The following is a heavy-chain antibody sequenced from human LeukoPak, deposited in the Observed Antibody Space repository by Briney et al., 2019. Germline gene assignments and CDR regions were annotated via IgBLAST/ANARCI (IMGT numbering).Heavy chain of an antibody. D-gene: IGHD3-22*01. Sequence: GGSLRLSCAATGFTLSSYSMNWVRQAPGMGLEWISYIAYGTDTLYYADSVKGRFTISRDNAKNSLYLQMNSLSAEDTAVYYCARSSGYYFFDYWGQGTLVTVSS. CDR2: IAYGTDTL. V-gene: IGHV3-48*01. CDR3: ARSSGYYFFDY. J-gene: IGHJ4*02. CDR1: GFTLSSYS.